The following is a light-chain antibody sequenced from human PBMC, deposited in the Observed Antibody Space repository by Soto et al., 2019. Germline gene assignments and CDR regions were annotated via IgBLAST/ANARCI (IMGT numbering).Light chain of an antibody. CDR1: QSVSSN. CDR3: QQYKNWLPLT. Sequence: EIVMTQSPATLSVSPGERVTLSCRASQSVSSNLAWYQQKPGQAPRLLIYGAFTRATGIPARFSGSGSGTEFTLTISSLQSEDFAVYYCQQYKNWLPLTFGGETQVEIK. J-gene: IGKJ4*01. CDR2: GAF. V-gene: IGKV3-15*01.